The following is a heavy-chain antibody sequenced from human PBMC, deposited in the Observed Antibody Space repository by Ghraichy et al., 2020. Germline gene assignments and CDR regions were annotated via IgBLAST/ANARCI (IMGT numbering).Heavy chain of an antibody. CDR1: GFTFSDYY. J-gene: IGHJ4*02. V-gene: IGHV3-11*06. D-gene: IGHD6-13*01. Sequence: GGSLRLSCAASGFTFSDYYMSWIRQAPGKGLEWVSYISSSSSYTNYADSVKGRFTISRDNAKNSLYLQMNSLRAEDTAVYYCARTEYSSSWYPNDYWGQGTLVTVSS. CDR2: ISSSSSYT. CDR3: ARTEYSSSWYPNDY.